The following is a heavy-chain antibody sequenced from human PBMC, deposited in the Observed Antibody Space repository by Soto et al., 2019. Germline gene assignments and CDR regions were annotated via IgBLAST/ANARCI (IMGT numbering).Heavy chain of an antibody. Sequence: QVQRVQSGAEVQKPGSSVKVSCEASGGTFSSYAFNWVRQAPGQGLQWMGGIIPVSATTNYGQKFQGRVTITADKFTSTAYMELSSLRAEDTAVDFRAIGYTTGWYTSVDFLGQGTLVTVSS. CDR2: IIPVSATT. V-gene: IGHV1-69*06. J-gene: IGHJ4*02. CDR3: AIGYTTGWYTSVDF. CDR1: GGTFSSYA. D-gene: IGHD6-19*01.